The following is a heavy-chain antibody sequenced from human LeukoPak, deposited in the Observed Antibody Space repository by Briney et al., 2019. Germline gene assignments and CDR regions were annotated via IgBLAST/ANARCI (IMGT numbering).Heavy chain of an antibody. D-gene: IGHD1-26*01. CDR1: GFTFSSYW. Sequence: GGSLRLSCAASGFTFSSYWMHWVRQAPGKGLVWVSRINSDGSSTSYADSVKGRFTISRDNAKNTLYLQMNSLRAEDTAAYYCARAGGTYYGIAFDIWGQGTMVTVSS. CDR2: INSDGSST. J-gene: IGHJ3*02. CDR3: ARAGGTYYGIAFDI. V-gene: IGHV3-74*01.